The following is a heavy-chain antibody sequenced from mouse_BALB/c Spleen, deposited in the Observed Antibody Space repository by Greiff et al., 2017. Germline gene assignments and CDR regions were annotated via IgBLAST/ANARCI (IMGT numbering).Heavy chain of an antibody. D-gene: IGHD2-4*01. CDR2: IWAGGST. CDR3: ARDYDYDRFAY. V-gene: IGHV2-9*02. Sequence: QVQLKQSGPGLVAPSQSLSITCTVSGFSLTSYGVHWVRQPPGKGLEWLGVIWAGGSTNYNSALMSRLSISKDNSKSQVFLKMNSLQTDDTAMYYCARDYDYDRFAYWGQGTLVTVSA. CDR1: GFSLTSYG. J-gene: IGHJ3*01.